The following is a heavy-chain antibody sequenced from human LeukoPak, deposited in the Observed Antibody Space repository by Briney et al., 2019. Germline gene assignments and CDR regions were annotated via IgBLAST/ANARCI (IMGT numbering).Heavy chain of an antibody. J-gene: IGHJ6*02. D-gene: IGHD2-2*01. V-gene: IGHV1-69*01. Sequence: GSSVKVSCEASGGSFGGYGFSWVRQAPGQGLEWMGGIIPIFGTPNYAQKFQGRVTITADESTRTVYMELSNLRSEDTAVFFCAKTHSDQPESFYYYGLDVWAKGPRSPSP. CDR3: AKTHSDQPESFYYYGLDV. CDR2: IIPIFGTP. CDR1: GGSFGGYG.